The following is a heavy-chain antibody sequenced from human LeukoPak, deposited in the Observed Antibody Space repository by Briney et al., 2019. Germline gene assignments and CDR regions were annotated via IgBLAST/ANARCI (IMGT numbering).Heavy chain of an antibody. D-gene: IGHD3-10*01. Sequence: GASVKVSCKASGYTFTRYFIHWVRQAPGQGLDWMGIINPSGGTTTYAQNFQGRVTMTRDTSTSTVYMELSSLRSEDTAIYYCARALASGNNYRFDYWGQGTLVTVSS. CDR2: INPSGGTT. J-gene: IGHJ4*02. CDR3: ARALASGNNYRFDY. V-gene: IGHV1-46*01. CDR1: GYTFTRYF.